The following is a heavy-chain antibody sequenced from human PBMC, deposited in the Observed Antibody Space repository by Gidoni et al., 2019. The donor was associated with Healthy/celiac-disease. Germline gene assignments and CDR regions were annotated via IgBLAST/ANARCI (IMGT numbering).Heavy chain of an antibody. Sequence: EVPLVQSGAEVNKPGESLKISCKCSDYSFTSYWIGWVRQMPGKGLEWMGIIYPGDSDTRYSPSFQGQVNISADKSISTAYLQWSSLKASDTAMYYCARLEIAVAGSHGGEFDPWGQGTLVTVSS. D-gene: IGHD6-19*01. J-gene: IGHJ5*02. V-gene: IGHV5-51*01. CDR1: DYSFTSYW. CDR2: IYPGDSDT. CDR3: ARLEIAVAGSHGGEFDP.